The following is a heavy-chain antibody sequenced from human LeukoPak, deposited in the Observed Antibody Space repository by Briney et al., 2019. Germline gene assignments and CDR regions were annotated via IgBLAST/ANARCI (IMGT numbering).Heavy chain of an antibody. CDR2: IKEDGSEE. V-gene: IGHV3-7*01. Sequence: GGSLRLSCAASGFPFNTYWMSWVRQAPGKGLEWVANIKEDGSEEHYVDSVKGRFTISRDNAKNSLYLQMNSLTAADTALYYCTPEVWELQGASDIWGQGTMVTVSS. CDR3: TPEVWELQGASDI. CDR1: GFPFNTYW. J-gene: IGHJ3*02. D-gene: IGHD1-26*01.